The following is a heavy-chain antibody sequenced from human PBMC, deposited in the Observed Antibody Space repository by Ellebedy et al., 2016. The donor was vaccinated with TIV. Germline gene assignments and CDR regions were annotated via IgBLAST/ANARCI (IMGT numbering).Heavy chain of an antibody. CDR2: INQDGSEN. CDR3: ATARIVGATGRNMDV. D-gene: IGHD1-26*01. V-gene: IGHV3-7*01. CDR1: GFTFSRYW. Sequence: PGGSLRLSCSASGFTFSRYWMNWVRQAPGKGLDWVANINQDGSENNYVDSVKGGFPISRDNAKNSLYMQMNSLSADDTAVDYCATARIVGATGRNMDVWGQGTTVTVSS. J-gene: IGHJ6*02.